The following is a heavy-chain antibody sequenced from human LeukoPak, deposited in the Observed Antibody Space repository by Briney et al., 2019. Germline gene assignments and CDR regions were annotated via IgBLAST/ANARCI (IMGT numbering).Heavy chain of an antibody. D-gene: IGHD3-10*01. CDR2: FDPEDGET. CDR3: ATGYMVRGVISDAFDI. J-gene: IGHJ3*02. V-gene: IGHV1-24*01. CDR1: GYTLTELS. Sequence: ASVKVSCKVSGYTLTELSMHWVRQAPGKGLEWMGGFDPEDGETIYAQKFQGRVTMTEDTSTDTAYMELSSLRSEDTAVYYRATGYMVRGVISDAFDIWGQGTMVTVSS.